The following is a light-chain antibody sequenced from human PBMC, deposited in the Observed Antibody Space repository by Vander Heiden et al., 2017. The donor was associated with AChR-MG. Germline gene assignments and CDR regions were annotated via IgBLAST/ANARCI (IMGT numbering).Light chain of an antibody. Sequence: SYVLTHPPSVSVSPGQTARITCGGNNIGSKRVDWYEQEPGQAPVLVVYDDSDRASGIPERFSGSNSGNTATLTISRVGAGDEADYYCEVWDSSSDHWVFGGGTKLTVL. V-gene: IGLV3-21*02. CDR2: DDS. CDR1: NIGSKR. J-gene: IGLJ3*02. CDR3: EVWDSSSDHWV.